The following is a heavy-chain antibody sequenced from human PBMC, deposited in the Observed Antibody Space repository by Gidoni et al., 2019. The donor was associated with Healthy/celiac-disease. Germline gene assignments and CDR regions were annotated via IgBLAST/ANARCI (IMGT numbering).Heavy chain of an antibody. V-gene: IGHV3-30*18. Sequence: QVQLVESGGGVVQPGRSLRLSCAASGFTFSSYGMHWVRQAPGKGLEWVAVISYDGSNKYYADSVKGRFTISRDNSKNTLYLQMNSLRAEDTAVYYCAKDLNLRLIAVAGPLDYWGQGTLVTVSS. CDR3: AKDLNLRLIAVAGPLDY. CDR1: GFTFSSYG. CDR2: ISYDGSNK. J-gene: IGHJ4*02. D-gene: IGHD6-19*01.